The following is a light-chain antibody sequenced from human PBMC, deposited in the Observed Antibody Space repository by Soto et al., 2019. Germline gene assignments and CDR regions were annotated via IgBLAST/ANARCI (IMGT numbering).Light chain of an antibody. V-gene: IGKV3-20*01. CDR3: QQFSSYPLT. J-gene: IGKJ4*01. CDR2: DAS. CDR1: QSISSN. Sequence: EIVVTKSPATLSVCPGERATLSCRASQSISSNLVWYQQKPGQPPRLLIYDASSRATGIPDRFSGGGSGTDFTLTISRLEPEDFAVYYCQQFSSYPLTFGGGTKLDIK.